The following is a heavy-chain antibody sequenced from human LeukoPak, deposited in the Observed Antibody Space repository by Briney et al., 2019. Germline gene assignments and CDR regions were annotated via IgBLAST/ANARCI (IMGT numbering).Heavy chain of an antibody. Sequence: SETLSLTCTVSGGSISSSSYYWGWIRQPPGKGLEWIGSIYYSGSTYYNPSLKSRVTISVDTSKNQFSLKLSSVTAADTAVYYCARQGVGFDPWGQGTLVTVSS. D-gene: IGHD3-3*01. CDR2: IYYSGST. J-gene: IGHJ5*02. V-gene: IGHV4-39*01. CDR3: ARQGVGFDP. CDR1: GGSISSSSYY.